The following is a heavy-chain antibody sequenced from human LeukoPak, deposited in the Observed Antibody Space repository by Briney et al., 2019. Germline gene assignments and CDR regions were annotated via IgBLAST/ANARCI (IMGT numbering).Heavy chain of an antibody. J-gene: IGHJ3*02. CDR1: GFTFSSYG. CDR2: ISYDGSNK. V-gene: IGHV3-30*18. Sequence: GGSLRLSCAASGFTFSSYGMHWVRQAPGKGLEWVAVISYDGSNKYYADSVKGRFTISRDNSKNTLYLQMNSLRAEDTAVYYCANLGGDYYDSSGYYYVWEVGAFDIWGQGTMVTVSS. CDR3: ANLGGDYYDSSGYYYVWEVGAFDI. D-gene: IGHD3-22*01.